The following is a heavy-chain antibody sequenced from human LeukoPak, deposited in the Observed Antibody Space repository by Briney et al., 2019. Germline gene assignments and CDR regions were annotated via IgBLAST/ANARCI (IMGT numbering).Heavy chain of an antibody. CDR2: IYASGST. Sequence: SETLSLTCSVSGGSISSYYLSWIQQPPGKVLDWIGYIYASGSTNYNPSLKSRVTISLDTSKNQFSLNLTSVTDADTAVYYCARHGSVRSPLGPWGQGTLVTVSS. CDR1: GGSISSYY. D-gene: IGHD3-10*01. J-gene: IGHJ5*02. V-gene: IGHV4-4*09. CDR3: ARHGSVRSPLGP.